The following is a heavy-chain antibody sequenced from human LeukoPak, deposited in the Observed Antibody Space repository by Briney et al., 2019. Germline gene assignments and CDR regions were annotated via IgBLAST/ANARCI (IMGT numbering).Heavy chain of an antibody. CDR1: GYTFTSYA. D-gene: IGHD3-22*01. Sequence: ASVKVSYKASGYTFTSYAMHWVRQAPGQRLEWMGWINAGNGNTKYSQKFQGRVTITRDTSASTAYMELSSLRSEDTAVYYCARGHSKGGYSDYWGQGTLVTVSS. CDR2: INAGNGNT. V-gene: IGHV1-3*01. CDR3: ARGHSKGGYSDY. J-gene: IGHJ4*02.